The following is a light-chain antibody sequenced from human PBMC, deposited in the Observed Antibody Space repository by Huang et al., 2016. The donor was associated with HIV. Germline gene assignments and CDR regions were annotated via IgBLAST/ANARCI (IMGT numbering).Light chain of an antibody. Sequence: EIVMTQSPATLSVSPGERATLSCRASESVSSNLAWYQHKPGQAPRLLIYDASTRATGIPARVTGSGSGTEFTLTISSLQSEDFAVYYCHQYNDWPPRTFGRGTKLEIK. CDR1: ESVSSN. V-gene: IGKV3-15*01. CDR2: DAS. J-gene: IGKJ2*01. CDR3: HQYNDWPPRT.